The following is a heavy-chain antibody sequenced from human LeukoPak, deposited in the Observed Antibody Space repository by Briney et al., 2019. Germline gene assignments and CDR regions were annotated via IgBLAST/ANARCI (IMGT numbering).Heavy chain of an antibody. D-gene: IGHD2-15*01. V-gene: IGHV1-18*01. J-gene: IGHJ4*02. CDR1: GYTFTRYG. CDR2: ISAYNGDT. Sequence: VASVKVSCKASGYTFTRYGISWVRQGPGQGLEWMGWISAYNGDTNYAQKLQGRVTMTTDTSTGTAYMGMRSLRSDDTALYYCAAGYCSAGSCDSRYYFDYWGQGNLVTVSS. CDR3: AAGYCSAGSCDSRYYFDY.